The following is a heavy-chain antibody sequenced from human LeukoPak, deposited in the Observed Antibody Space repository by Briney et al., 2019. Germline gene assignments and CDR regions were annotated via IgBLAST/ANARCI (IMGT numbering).Heavy chain of an antibody. J-gene: IGHJ6*03. CDR1: GYTFTGYY. D-gene: IGHD5-12*01. CDR2: INPNSGDT. V-gene: IGHV1-2*02. CDR3: ARPNIVATMGNYYYMDV. Sequence: ASVKVSCKASGYTFTGYYMHWVRQAPGQGLEWMGWINPNSGDTNYAQKFQGRVTMTRDTSISTAYMELSRLRSDDTAVYYCARPNIVATMGNYYYMDVWGKGTTVTVSS.